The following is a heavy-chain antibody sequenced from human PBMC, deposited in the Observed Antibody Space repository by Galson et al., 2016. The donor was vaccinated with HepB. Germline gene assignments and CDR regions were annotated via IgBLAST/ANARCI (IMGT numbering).Heavy chain of an antibody. CDR3: VRDHSVVPTTAYNWFDP. V-gene: IGHV3-74*01. D-gene: IGHD4-23*01. CDR2: INSDGTIS. J-gene: IGHJ5*02. CDR1: GFAFSSHW. Sequence: SLRLSCAASGFAFSSHWMHWVRQDLGKGLVWVSRINSDGTISNYADSVKGRFTISRDNAKNTLYLQMNSLRAEDTAVNSCVRDHSVVPTTAYNWFDPWGRGTLVTVSS.